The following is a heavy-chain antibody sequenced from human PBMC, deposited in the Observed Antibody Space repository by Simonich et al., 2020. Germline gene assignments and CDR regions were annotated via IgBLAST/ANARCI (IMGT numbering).Heavy chain of an antibody. CDR1: GYSFTSYW. CDR2: IYPGDTED. Sequence: EVQLVQSGAEVKKPGESLKISCKGSGYSFTSYWIGWVRQRPGKGREWMGNIYPGDTEDRDNPAFPGQVTISADKSISTAYLQWSSLKASDTAMYYCVRPDSGYDYFDYWGQGTLVTVSS. CDR3: VRPDSGYDYFDY. J-gene: IGHJ4*02. D-gene: IGHD5-12*01. V-gene: IGHV5-51*03.